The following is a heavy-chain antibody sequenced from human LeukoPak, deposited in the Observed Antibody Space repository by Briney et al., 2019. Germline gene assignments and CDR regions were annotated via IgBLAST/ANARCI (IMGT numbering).Heavy chain of an antibody. D-gene: IGHD1-26*01. CDR3: ARQEVGATAFYFDS. J-gene: IGHJ4*02. CDR1: GGSISSRTYY. Sequence: PSETLSLTCTVSGGSISSRTYYWGWIRQPPGKGLEWIGSIYYSGSTYYNPSLKSRVTISVDTSKNQFSLKLTSVTAADTAVFYCARQEVGATAFYFDSWGQGTLVTVSS. V-gene: IGHV4-39*01. CDR2: IYYSGST.